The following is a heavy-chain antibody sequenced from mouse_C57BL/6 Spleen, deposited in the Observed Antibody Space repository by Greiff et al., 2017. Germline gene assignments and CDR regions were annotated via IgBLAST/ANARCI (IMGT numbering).Heavy chain of an antibody. CDR3: ARYGSSPGWFAY. D-gene: IGHD1-1*01. J-gene: IGHJ3*01. CDR1: GYTFTSYW. Sequence: QVQLQQPGAELVKPGASVKLSCKASGYTFTSYWMHWVKQRPGQGLEWIGMIHPNSGSTNYNEKFKSKATLTVDKSSSTAYMQLSSLTSEDSAVYYGARYGSSPGWFAYWGQGTLVTVSA. CDR2: IHPNSGST. V-gene: IGHV1-64*01.